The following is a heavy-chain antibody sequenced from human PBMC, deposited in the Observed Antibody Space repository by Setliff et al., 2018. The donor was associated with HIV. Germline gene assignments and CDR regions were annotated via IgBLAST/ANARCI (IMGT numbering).Heavy chain of an antibody. V-gene: IGHV4-38-2*02. CDR2: TYHTGTP. J-gene: IGHJ4*02. Sequence: PSETLSLTCSVSGYSLSSGYYWGWVRRPPGKGPEFIGSTYHTGTPYYNPSLKSRLTISVDTSKNQFSLKLTSVTAADTAVYYCARDVGGLYGDYLWGQGTLVTVSS. CDR1: GYSLSSGYY. CDR3: ARDVGGLYGDYL. D-gene: IGHD4-17*01.